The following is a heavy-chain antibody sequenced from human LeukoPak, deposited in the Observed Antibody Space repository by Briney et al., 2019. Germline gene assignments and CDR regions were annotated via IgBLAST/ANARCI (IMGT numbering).Heavy chain of an antibody. CDR3: AKDFPSLRWELLDAFDI. D-gene: IGHD1-26*01. V-gene: IGHV3-23*01. Sequence: AGGSLRLSCAASGFTFSSYAMSWVRQAPGKGLEWVSAISGSGGSTYYADSVKGRFTISRDNSKNTLYLQMNSLRAEDTAVYYCAKDFPSLRWELLDAFDIWGQGTMVTVSS. CDR1: GFTFSSYA. J-gene: IGHJ3*02. CDR2: ISGSGGST.